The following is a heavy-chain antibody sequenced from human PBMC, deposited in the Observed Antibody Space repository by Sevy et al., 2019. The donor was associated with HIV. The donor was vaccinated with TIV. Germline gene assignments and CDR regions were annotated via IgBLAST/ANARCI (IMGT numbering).Heavy chain of an antibody. D-gene: IGHD2-2*01. CDR3: ARFLSTSYYYYYAMDV. CDR1: GYTFTSYD. V-gene: IGHV1-8*01. Sequence: ASVKVSCRASGYTFTSYDINWVRQATGQGLEWMGWMSPNSGNTGYAQKFQGRVTMTRNTSISTAYMELSSLRSKDTAVYYCARFLSTSYYYYYAMDVWGQVTTVTVSS. J-gene: IGHJ6*02. CDR2: MSPNSGNT.